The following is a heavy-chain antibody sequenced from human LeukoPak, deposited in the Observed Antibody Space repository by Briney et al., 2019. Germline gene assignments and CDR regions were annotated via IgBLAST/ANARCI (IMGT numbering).Heavy chain of an antibody. CDR3: ARNRGPFSSSGYFDY. V-gene: IGHV3-21*01. CDR2: ISSSSSYI. CDR1: GFTFSSYS. Sequence: GGSLRLTCAASGFTFSSYSMNWVRQAPGKGLEWVSSISSSSSYIYYADSVKGRFTISRDNAKNSLYLQMNSLRAEDTAVYYCARNRGPFSSSGYFDYWGQGTLVTVSS. D-gene: IGHD6-13*01. J-gene: IGHJ4*02.